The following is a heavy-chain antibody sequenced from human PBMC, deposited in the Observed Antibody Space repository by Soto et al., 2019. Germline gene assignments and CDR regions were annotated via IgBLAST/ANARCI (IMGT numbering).Heavy chain of an antibody. J-gene: IGHJ4*02. CDR2: ISGSGMST. D-gene: IGHD1-26*01. CDR3: AKGRYSPFDY. V-gene: IGHV3-23*01. CDR1: GFTFSNYA. Sequence: GWSLRLSCAASGFTFSNYAMSWVRQAPGKGLEWVSAISGSGMSTFYADSVKGRFTISRDNSKNMLYLQLNSLRAEDTDVDYWAKGRYSPFDYWGQGTLVTVSS.